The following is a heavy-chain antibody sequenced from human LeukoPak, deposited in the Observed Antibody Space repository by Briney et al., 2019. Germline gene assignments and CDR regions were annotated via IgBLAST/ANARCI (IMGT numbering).Heavy chain of an antibody. CDR2: ISVYSGNT. CDR3: ARDASGVLGDY. Sequence: ASVKVSCKASGYTFSSYGISWVRQAPGQGLEWWGWISVYSGNTNYAQRLQGRVTTTTDTSTNTAYMELRSLRSDDTAVYYCARDASGVLGDYWGQGTLVTVSS. CDR1: GYTFSSYG. V-gene: IGHV1-18*01. D-gene: IGHD3-10*02. J-gene: IGHJ4*02.